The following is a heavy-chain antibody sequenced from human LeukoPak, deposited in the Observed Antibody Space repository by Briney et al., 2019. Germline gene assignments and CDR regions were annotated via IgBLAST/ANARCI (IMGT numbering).Heavy chain of an antibody. V-gene: IGHV3-11*06. CDR1: GFTFSGYY. CDR3: ARGRYSSGWSHAGFDY. Sequence: GGSLRLYCAASGFTFSGYYLSWIRQAPGKGLEWVSYISNSSSYTNNADSVKGRFTIARDNANNSLYLQMNSLRAEDTAVYYCARGRYSSGWSHAGFDYWGQGTLVTVSS. CDR2: ISNSSSYT. D-gene: IGHD6-19*01. J-gene: IGHJ4*02.